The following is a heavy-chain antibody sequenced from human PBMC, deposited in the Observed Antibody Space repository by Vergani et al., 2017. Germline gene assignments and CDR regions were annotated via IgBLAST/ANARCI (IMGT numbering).Heavy chain of an antibody. J-gene: IGHJ4*02. CDR1: GFTFSSYG. D-gene: IGHD1-26*01. Sequence: QVQLVESGGGVVQPGRSLRLSCAASGFTFSSYGMHWVRQAPGKGLEWVAVISYDGSNKYYADSVKGRFTISRDNSKNTLYLRMNSLRAEDTAVYYCAKDSLGPGDYWGQGTLVTVSS. CDR3: AKDSLGPGDY. CDR2: ISYDGSNK. V-gene: IGHV3-30*18.